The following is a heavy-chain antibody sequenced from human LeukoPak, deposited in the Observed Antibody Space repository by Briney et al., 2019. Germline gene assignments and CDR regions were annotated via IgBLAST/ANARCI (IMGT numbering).Heavy chain of an antibody. V-gene: IGHV1-2*02. CDR2: INPNSGGT. CDR1: GYTFSGYY. Sequence: ASVKVSCKASGYTFSGYYVHWVRQAPRQGLEWMGCINPNSGGTNYAQNFHGRVTMTRDTSITTAYMELSSLTSDDTAVYFCARSAEHCNNGVCFTDYYMDVWGKGTTVTVSS. J-gene: IGHJ6*03. D-gene: IGHD2-8*01. CDR3: ARSAEHCNNGVCFTDYYMDV.